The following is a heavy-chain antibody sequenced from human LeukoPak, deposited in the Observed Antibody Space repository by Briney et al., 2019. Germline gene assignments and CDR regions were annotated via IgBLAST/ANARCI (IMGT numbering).Heavy chain of an antibody. V-gene: IGHV3-21*01. CDR1: GFTFSSYS. CDR2: ISSSSSYI. Sequence: GALRLSCAASGFTFSSYSMNWVRQAPGKGLEWFSSISSSSSYIYYADSVKGRFTISRDNAKNSLYLQMNSLRAEDTAVYYCARGGEYYDSSGYYYPEGRYFDYWGQGTLVTVSS. CDR3: ARGGEYYDSSGYYYPEGRYFDY. J-gene: IGHJ4*02. D-gene: IGHD3-22*01.